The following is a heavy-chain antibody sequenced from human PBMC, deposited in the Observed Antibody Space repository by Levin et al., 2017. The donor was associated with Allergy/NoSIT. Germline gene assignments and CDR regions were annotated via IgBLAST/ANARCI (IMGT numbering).Heavy chain of an antibody. CDR2: MNPNSGNT. CDR3: ARSRDSSGTFDY. V-gene: IGHV1-8*01. Sequence: ASVKVSCKASGYTFTSYDINWVRQATGQGLEWMGWMNPNSGNTGYAQKFQGRVTMTRNTSISTAYMELSSLRSEDTAVYYCARSRDSSGTFDYWGQGTLVTVSS. J-gene: IGHJ4*02. D-gene: IGHD3-22*01. CDR1: GYTFTSYD.